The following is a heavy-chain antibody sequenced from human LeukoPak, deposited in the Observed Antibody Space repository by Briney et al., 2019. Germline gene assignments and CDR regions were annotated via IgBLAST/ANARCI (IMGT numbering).Heavy chain of an antibody. D-gene: IGHD3-22*01. V-gene: IGHV3-11*04. J-gene: IGHJ3*02. CDR2: ISSSGSTI. CDR1: GFTFSDYY. CDR3: AKADDSSGYYYRAFDI. Sequence: GGSLRLSCAASGFTFSDYYMSWIRQAPGKGLEWVSYISSSGSTIYYADSVKGRFTISRDNSKNTLYLQMNSLRVEDTAVYYCAKADDSSGYYYRAFDIWGQGTMVTVSS.